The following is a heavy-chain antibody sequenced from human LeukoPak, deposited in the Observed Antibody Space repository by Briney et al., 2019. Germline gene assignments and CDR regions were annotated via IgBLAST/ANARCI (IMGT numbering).Heavy chain of an antibody. V-gene: IGHV3-7*01. D-gene: IGHD2-15*01. CDR2: IKQDGSEE. CDR3: ARYFSGGSCWDY. J-gene: IGHJ4*02. CDR1: GFTFSNYW. Sequence: GGSLRLSCAASGFTFSNYWMSWVRQAPGKGLEWVANIKQDGSEEYYVDSLKGRFTISRDNAKNSLFLQMNSLRADDTAVYYCARYFSGGSCWDYWGQGTLVTVSS.